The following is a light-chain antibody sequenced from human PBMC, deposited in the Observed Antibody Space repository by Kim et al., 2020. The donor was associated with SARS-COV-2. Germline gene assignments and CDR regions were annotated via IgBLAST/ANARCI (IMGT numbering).Light chain of an antibody. CDR1: QSVGTY. Sequence: FAQWAGPTRSCRASQSVGTYLAWYQQKPGQAPRLLIYDESNKATGVPARFSASGSGTDFTLTITTVEPEDFAVYYCHQRSNWPPAFGQGTKVDIK. CDR3: HQRSNWPPA. J-gene: IGKJ1*01. V-gene: IGKV3-11*01. CDR2: DES.